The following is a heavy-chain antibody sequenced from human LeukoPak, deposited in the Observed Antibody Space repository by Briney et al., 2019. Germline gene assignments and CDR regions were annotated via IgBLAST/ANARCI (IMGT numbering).Heavy chain of an antibody. V-gene: IGHV3-23*01. Sequence: AGGSLRLSCAASGFTFSSYAMSWVRQAPGKGLEWVSAISGSGGSTYYADSVKGRFTISRDNSKNTLYLQMNSLRAEDTAVYYCAKDPYSNYRGYYFDYWGQGTLVTVSS. CDR1: GFTFSSYA. CDR2: ISGSGGST. CDR3: AKDPYSNYRGYYFDY. J-gene: IGHJ4*02. D-gene: IGHD4-11*01.